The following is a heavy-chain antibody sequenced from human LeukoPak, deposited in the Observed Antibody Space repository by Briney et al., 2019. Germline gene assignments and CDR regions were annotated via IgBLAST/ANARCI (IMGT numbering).Heavy chain of an antibody. CDR3: AKDSRGYSYGYNFDY. CDR1: GFTFDDYT. J-gene: IGHJ4*02. V-gene: IGHV3-43*01. D-gene: IGHD5-18*01. Sequence: PGGSLRLSCAASGFTFDDYTTHWVRQAPGKGLEWVSLISWDGGSTYYADSVKGRFTISRDNSKNSLYLQMNSLRTEDTALYYCAKDSRGYSYGYNFDYWGQGTLVTVSS. CDR2: ISWDGGST.